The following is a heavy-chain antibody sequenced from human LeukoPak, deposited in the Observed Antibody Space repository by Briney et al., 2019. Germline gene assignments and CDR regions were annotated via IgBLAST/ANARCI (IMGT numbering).Heavy chain of an antibody. CDR2: TYYRSKWYN. D-gene: IGHD3-16*01. CDR3: ARSESTLWGAEIVY. CDR1: GDSVSSNSAA. J-gene: IGHJ4*02. Sequence: SQTLSLTCAISGDSVSSNSAAWNWIRQSPSRGLGWLGRTYYRSKWYNDYAVSVKSRITINPDTSKNQFSLQLNSVTPEDTAVYYGARSESTLWGAEIVYWGQGTLVTLSS. V-gene: IGHV6-1*01.